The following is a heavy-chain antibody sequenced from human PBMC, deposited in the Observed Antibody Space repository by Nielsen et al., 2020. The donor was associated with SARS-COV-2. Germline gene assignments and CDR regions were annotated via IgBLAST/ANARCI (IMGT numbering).Heavy chain of an antibody. D-gene: IGHD4-11*01. Sequence: WVRQAPGQGLEWMGGIIPIFGTANYAQKFQGRVTITADESTSTAYMELNSLRAEDTAVYYCAKDSPTRGDDYSNPIYYYYGMDVWGQGTTVTVSS. CDR3: AKDSPTRGDDYSNPIYYYYGMDV. J-gene: IGHJ6*02. CDR2: IIPIFGTA. V-gene: IGHV1-69*01.